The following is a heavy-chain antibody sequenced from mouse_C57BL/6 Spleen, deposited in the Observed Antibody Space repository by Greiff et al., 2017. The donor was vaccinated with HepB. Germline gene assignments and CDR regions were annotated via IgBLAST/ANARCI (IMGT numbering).Heavy chain of an antibody. D-gene: IGHD2-3*01. J-gene: IGHJ1*03. CDR1: GYAFSSSW. Sequence: QVQLKQSGPELVKPGASVKISCKASGYAFSSSWMNWVKQRPGKGLEWIGRIYPGDGDTNYNGKFKGKATLTADKSSSTAYMQLSSLTSEDSAVYFCARWYYDGYRSFDVWGTGTTVTVSS. CDR3: ARWYYDGYRSFDV. V-gene: IGHV1-82*01. CDR2: IYPGDGDT.